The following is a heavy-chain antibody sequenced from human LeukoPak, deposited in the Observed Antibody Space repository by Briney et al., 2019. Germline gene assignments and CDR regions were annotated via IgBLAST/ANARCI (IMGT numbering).Heavy chain of an antibody. CDR1: GGTFSSYA. D-gene: IGHD2-21*02. CDR3: ARQPYCGGDCYFYDY. CDR2: IIPIFGTA. J-gene: IGHJ4*02. V-gene: IGHV1-69*13. Sequence: ASVKVSCKASGGTFSSYAISWVRQAPGQGLEWMGGIIPIFGTANYAQKFQGRVTITADESTSTAYMELSSLRSEDTAMYYCARQPYCGGDCYFYDYWGQGTLVTVSS.